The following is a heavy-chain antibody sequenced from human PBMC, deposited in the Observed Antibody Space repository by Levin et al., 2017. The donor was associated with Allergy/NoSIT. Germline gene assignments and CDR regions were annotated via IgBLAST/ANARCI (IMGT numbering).Heavy chain of an antibody. CDR3: GRIGGYDFLNAFDI. CDR1: GYTFNSYG. D-gene: IGHD5-12*01. CDR2: ISAYNGKT. V-gene: IGHV1-18*01. Sequence: EASVKVSCKASGYTFNSYGIGWVRQAPGQGLEWMGWISAYNGKTESAQKLQGRVTMTTDTSTSTVYMELRSLSSDDTAVYYCGRIGGYDFLNAFDIWGQGTMVIVSS. J-gene: IGHJ3*02.